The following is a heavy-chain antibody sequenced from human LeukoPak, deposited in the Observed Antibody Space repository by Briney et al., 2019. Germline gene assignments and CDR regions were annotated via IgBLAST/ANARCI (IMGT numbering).Heavy chain of an antibody. CDR2: ISSSGSTT. Sequence: GGSLRLSCAASGFTFSSYEMNWVRQAPGKGLEWVSYISSSGSTTYYADSVKGRFTISRDNSKNTLYLQMNSLRAEDTAVYYCAKDLGYLVPDAFDIWGQGTMVTVSS. CDR1: GFTFSSYE. CDR3: AKDLGYLVPDAFDI. V-gene: IGHV3-48*03. D-gene: IGHD2-21*01. J-gene: IGHJ3*02.